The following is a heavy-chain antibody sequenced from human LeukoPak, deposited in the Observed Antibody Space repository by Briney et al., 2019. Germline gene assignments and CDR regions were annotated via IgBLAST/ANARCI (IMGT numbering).Heavy chain of an antibody. CDR2: IIPIFGTA. CDR1: GGTFSSYA. Sequence: GASVKVSCKASGGTFSSYAISWVRQAPGQGLEWMGGIIPIFGTANYAQKFQGRVTITTDEPTSTAYMELSSLRSEDTAVYYCARESQGATVVGDAFDIWGQGTMVTVSS. J-gene: IGHJ3*02. V-gene: IGHV1-69*05. CDR3: ARESQGATVVGDAFDI. D-gene: IGHD4-23*01.